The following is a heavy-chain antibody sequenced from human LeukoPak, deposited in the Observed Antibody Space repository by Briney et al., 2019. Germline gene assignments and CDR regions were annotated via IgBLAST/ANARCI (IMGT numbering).Heavy chain of an antibody. CDR3: AKGYKRFLEWLPVYFDY. D-gene: IGHD3-3*01. V-gene: IGHV3-30*18. J-gene: IGHJ4*02. Sequence: GGSLRLSCAAYGFTFSSYGMHWVRQAPGKGLEWVAVISYDGSNKYYADSVKGRFTISRDNSKNTLYLQMNSLRAEDTAVYYCAKGYKRFLEWLPVYFDYWGQGTLVTVSS. CDR2: ISYDGSNK. CDR1: GFTFSSYG.